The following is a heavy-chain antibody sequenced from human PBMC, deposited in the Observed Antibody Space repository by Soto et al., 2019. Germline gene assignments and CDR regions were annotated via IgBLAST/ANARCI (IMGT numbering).Heavy chain of an antibody. J-gene: IGHJ6*02. CDR1: GFTFSNAW. CDR2: IKSKTDGGTT. CDR3: TTDPEYYDFWSGYYGADYYYGMDV. V-gene: IGHV3-15*01. D-gene: IGHD3-3*01. Sequence: GGSLRLSCAASGFTFSNAWMSWVRQAPGKGLEWVGRIKSKTDGGTTDYAAPVKGRFTISRDDSKNTLYLQMNSLKTEDTAVYYCTTDPEYYDFWSGYYGADYYYGMDVWGQGTTVTSP.